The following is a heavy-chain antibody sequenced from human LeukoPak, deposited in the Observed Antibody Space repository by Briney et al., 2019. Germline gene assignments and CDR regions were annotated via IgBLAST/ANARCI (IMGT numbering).Heavy chain of an antibody. CDR1: GGSISVTPYY. CDR2: IYYSGST. J-gene: IGHJ4*02. V-gene: IGHV4-39*07. D-gene: IGHD3-3*01. Sequence: SETLSLTCAISGGSISVTPYYWGWIRQPPGQGLEWIGSIYYSGSTYYNPSLESRLTISVDTSKNQFSLKLTSVTAADTAVYYCARASTIFGHFAYWGRGILVTVSS. CDR3: ARASTIFGHFAY.